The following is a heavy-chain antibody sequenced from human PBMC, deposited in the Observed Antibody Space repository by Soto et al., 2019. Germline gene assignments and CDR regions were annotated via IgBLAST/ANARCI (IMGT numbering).Heavy chain of an antibody. CDR1: GFTFSSYS. CDR2: ISSSSSYI. V-gene: IGHV3-21*01. J-gene: IGHJ2*01. Sequence: GGSLRLSCAASGFTFSSYSMNWVRQAPGKGLEWVSSISSSSSYIYYADSVKGRFTISRDNAKNSLYLQMNSLRAEDTAVYYCARVAPKMVRGYWYFDLWGRGTLVTVSS. CDR3: ARVAPKMVRGYWYFDL. D-gene: IGHD3-10*01.